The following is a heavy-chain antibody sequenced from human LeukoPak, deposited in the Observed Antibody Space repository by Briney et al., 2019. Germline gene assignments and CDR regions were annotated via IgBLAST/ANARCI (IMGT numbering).Heavy chain of an antibody. V-gene: IGHV4-39*01. Sequence: PSETLSLTCTVSGVSISSSNSYWGWIRQPPGKGLEWIGSIYYSGNTYYNASLKSQVSISIDTSKNQFSLRLTSVTAADTAVHYCARGGRIAVAGTTLVPPYDYWGQGTLVTVSS. J-gene: IGHJ4*02. CDR2: IYYSGNT. CDR1: GVSISSSNSY. CDR3: ARGGRIAVAGTTLVPPYDY. D-gene: IGHD6-19*01.